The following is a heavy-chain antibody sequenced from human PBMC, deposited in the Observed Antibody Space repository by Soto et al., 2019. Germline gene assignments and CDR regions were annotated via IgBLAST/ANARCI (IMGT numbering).Heavy chain of an antibody. V-gene: IGHV3-23*01. Sequence: GGSLRLSCAASGFTFSSYAMSWVRQAQGKGLEWVSAISGSGGSTYYADSVKGRFTISRDNSKNTLYLQMNSLRAEDTAVYYCAKVSMITFGGAIPYFDYWGQGTLVTVSS. J-gene: IGHJ4*02. CDR2: ISGSGGST. CDR3: AKVSMITFGGAIPYFDY. D-gene: IGHD3-16*02. CDR1: GFTFSSYA.